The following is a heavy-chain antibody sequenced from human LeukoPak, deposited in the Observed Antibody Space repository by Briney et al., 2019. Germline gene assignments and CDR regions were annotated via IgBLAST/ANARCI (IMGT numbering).Heavy chain of an antibody. CDR3: ARGGVVLLYYFDY. D-gene: IGHD2-2*01. V-gene: IGHV1-8*03. Sequence: ASVRVSCKASGYTFTSYDINWVRQAPGQGLEWMGWMNPNSGNTDYAQKLQGRATITRNTSISTAYMELSSLRSEDTAVYYCARGGVVLLYYFDYWGQGTLVTVSS. CDR1: GYTFTSYD. J-gene: IGHJ4*02. CDR2: MNPNSGNT.